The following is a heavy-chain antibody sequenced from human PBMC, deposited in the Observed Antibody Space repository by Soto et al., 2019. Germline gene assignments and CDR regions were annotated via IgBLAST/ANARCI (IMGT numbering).Heavy chain of an antibody. CDR1: GFTFSSYG. CDR2: ISYDGSNK. J-gene: IGHJ6*02. D-gene: IGHD1-7*01. V-gene: IGHV3-30*18. CDR3: AKDKSYKELNYYYGMDV. Sequence: GGSLRLSCAASGFTFSSYGMHWVRQAPGKGLEWVSVISYDGSNKYYADSVKGRFTISRDNSKNTLYLQMNSLRAEDTAVYYCAKDKSYKELNYYYGMDVWGQGTTVTVSS.